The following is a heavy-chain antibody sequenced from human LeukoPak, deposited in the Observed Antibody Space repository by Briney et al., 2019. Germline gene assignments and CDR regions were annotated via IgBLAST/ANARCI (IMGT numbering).Heavy chain of an antibody. CDR2: MNPKSGNT. V-gene: IGHV1-8*01. D-gene: IGHD1-26*01. J-gene: IGHJ4*02. Sequence: GASVKVSCKTSGYTFINYDINRVRQATGQGLEWMGWMNPKSGNTGSAQRFQGRVTMTRDTSISTAYMELSSLASEDTAVYYCARVWGAIDYWGQGTLVTVSS. CDR1: GYTFINYD. CDR3: ARVWGAIDY.